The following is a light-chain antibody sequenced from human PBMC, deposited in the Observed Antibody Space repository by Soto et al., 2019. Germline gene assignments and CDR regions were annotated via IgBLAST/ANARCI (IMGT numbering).Light chain of an antibody. CDR2: GAS. Sequence: EIVLTQSPGTLSLSPGERATLSCRASQSVITSYLAWYQQKPGQAPRLLIYGASIRAPGIPDRFSGSGSGPAYALTVSRLEPEDFAVYFCQHYFYSPPWTFGQGTKVEI. J-gene: IGKJ1*01. CDR3: QHYFYSPPWT. V-gene: IGKV3-20*01. CDR1: QSVITSY.